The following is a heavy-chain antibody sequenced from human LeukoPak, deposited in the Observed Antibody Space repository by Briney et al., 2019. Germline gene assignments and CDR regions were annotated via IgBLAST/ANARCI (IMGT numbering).Heavy chain of an antibody. CDR3: ARQFADILTGYPIDY. CDR2: IYYSGST. Sequence: SETLSLTCTVSGDSISSSSYYWGWIRQPPGKGLEWIGSIYYSGSTYYNPSLKSRVTISVDTSKNQFSLKLSSVTAADTAVYYCARQFADILTGYPIDYWGQGTLVTVSS. CDR1: GDSISSSSYY. J-gene: IGHJ4*02. V-gene: IGHV4-39*01. D-gene: IGHD3-9*01.